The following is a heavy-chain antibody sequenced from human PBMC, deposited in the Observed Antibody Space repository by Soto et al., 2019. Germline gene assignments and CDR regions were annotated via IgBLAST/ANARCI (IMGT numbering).Heavy chain of an antibody. Sequence: GGSLRLSCAASGFALSNYGMHWVRQAPGKGLEWVAVMWFDGNKRYYADSVKGRFTISRDNSKNIMSLQMDSLRVEDSAVYYCARGGYSGTYFVDPFDIWGQGTMVTVSS. CDR3: ARGGYSGTYFVDPFDI. J-gene: IGHJ3*02. D-gene: IGHD1-26*01. V-gene: IGHV3-33*01. CDR1: GFALSNYG. CDR2: MWFDGNKR.